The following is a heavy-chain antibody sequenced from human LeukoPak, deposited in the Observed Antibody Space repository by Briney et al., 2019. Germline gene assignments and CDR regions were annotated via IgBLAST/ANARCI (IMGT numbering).Heavy chain of an antibody. CDR3: ARDGLEGVDCTNGVCPPGGAFDI. CDR1: GYTFTSYG. D-gene: IGHD2-8*01. CDR2: ISAYNGNT. Sequence: ASVKVSCKASGYTFTSYGISWVRQAPGQGLEWMGWISAYNGNTNYAQKLQGRVTMTTDTSTSTAYMELRSLRSDDTAVYYCARDGLEGVDCTNGVCPPGGAFDIWGQGTMVTVSS. V-gene: IGHV1-18*01. J-gene: IGHJ3*02.